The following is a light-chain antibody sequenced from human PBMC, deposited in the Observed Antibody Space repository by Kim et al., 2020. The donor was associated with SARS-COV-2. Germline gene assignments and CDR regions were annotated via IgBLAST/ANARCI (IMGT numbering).Light chain of an antibody. CDR2: QAS. CDR3: QAWVSSRVV. J-gene: IGLJ2*01. CDR1: KLGDKY. V-gene: IGLV3-1*01. Sequence: YELTQPPSVSVSTGQKAHIACPGDKLGDKYACWYQQKPGQSPVLVIYQASKRPSGIPERFSGHNSGNTATLTISGTQAMDEADYYCQAWVSSRVV.